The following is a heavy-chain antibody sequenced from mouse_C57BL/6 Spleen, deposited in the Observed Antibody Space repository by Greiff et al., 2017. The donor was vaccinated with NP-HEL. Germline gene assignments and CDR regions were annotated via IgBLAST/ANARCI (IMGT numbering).Heavy chain of an antibody. V-gene: IGHV7-3*01. CDR3: ARYGYYFDY. CDR1: GFTFTVYY. J-gene: IGHJ2*01. CDR2: IRNKANGYTT. Sequence: EVQVVESGGGLVQPGGSLSLSCAASGFTFTVYYMSWVRQPPGKALEWLGFIRNKANGYTTEYSASVKGRFTISRDNSQSILYLQMNALRAEDSATYYCARYGYYFDYWGQGTTLTVSS.